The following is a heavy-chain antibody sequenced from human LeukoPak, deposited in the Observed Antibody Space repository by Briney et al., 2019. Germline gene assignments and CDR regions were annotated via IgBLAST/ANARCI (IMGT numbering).Heavy chain of an antibody. CDR2: IYHSGST. V-gene: IGHV4-39*07. Sequence: PSETLSLTCTVSGGSISSSSYYWGWIRQPPGKGLEWIGSIYHSGSTYYNPSLKSRVTISVDTSKNQFSLKLSSVTAADTAVYYCARLAWGRLDYWGQGTLVTVSS. D-gene: IGHD7-27*01. CDR1: GGSISSSSYY. CDR3: ARLAWGRLDY. J-gene: IGHJ4*02.